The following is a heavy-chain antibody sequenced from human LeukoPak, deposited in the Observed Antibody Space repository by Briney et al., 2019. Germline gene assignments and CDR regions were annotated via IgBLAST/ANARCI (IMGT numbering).Heavy chain of an antibody. CDR2: IYSGGST. CDR3: AREAPGGNYFDY. J-gene: IGHJ4*02. Sequence: PGGSLRLSCAASGFTVSNNYMTWVRQAPGKGLEGVSVIYSGGSTYYADSVKGRFTISRDNSKNTLYLQMNSLRAEDTAVYYCAREAPGGNYFDYWGQGTLVTVSS. CDR1: GFTVSNNY. V-gene: IGHV3-53*01. D-gene: IGHD4-23*01.